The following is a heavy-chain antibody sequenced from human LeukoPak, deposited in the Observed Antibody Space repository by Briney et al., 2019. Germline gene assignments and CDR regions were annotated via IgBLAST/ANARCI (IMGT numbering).Heavy chain of an antibody. D-gene: IGHD3-3*01. V-gene: IGHV3-21*01. CDR1: GFTLNNYG. CDR2: ISSSSYI. Sequence: GGSLRLSCAASGFTLNNYGMNWVRQAPGKGLEWVSSISSSSYIYYADSVKGRFTISRDNSKNTLYLQMNSLRAEDTAVYYCATGLEWLFSWGQGTLVTVSS. J-gene: IGHJ5*02. CDR3: ATGLEWLFS.